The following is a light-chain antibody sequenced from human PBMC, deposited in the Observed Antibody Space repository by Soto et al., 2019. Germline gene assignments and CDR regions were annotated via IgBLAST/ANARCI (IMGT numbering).Light chain of an antibody. Sequence: DIQLTQSPSTLSASVGDRVIITCRASQGIRRYLAWYQQKPGKAPRLLMYAVSILQSGVPSRFSGSGYGTEFTLTISSLQPEDFATYYCQELNSYPLFGPGTKVDIK. J-gene: IGKJ3*01. CDR3: QELNSYPL. CDR2: AVS. CDR1: QGIRRY. V-gene: IGKV1-9*01.